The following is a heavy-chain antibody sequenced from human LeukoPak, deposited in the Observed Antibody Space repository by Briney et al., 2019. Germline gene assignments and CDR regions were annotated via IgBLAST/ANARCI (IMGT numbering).Heavy chain of an antibody. CDR2: IRYDGSNK. Sequence: GGSLRLSCAASGFTFSSYGMHWVRQAPGKGLEWVAFIRYDGSNKYYADSVKGRFTISRDNSKNTLYLQTNSLRAEDTAVYYCARGEDSSGYRNWFDPWGQGTLVTVSS. D-gene: IGHD3-22*01. V-gene: IGHV3-30*02. CDR1: GFTFSSYG. J-gene: IGHJ5*02. CDR3: ARGEDSSGYRNWFDP.